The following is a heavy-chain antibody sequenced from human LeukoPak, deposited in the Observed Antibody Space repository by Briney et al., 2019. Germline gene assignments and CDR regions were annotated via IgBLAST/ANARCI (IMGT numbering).Heavy chain of an antibody. CDR2: INPNSGGT. D-gene: IGHD3-10*01. CDR1: GYTFTGYY. CDR3: AKQHRVTNYYGMDV. Sequence: ASVKVSCKASGYTFTGYYMHWVRQAPGQGLEWMGWINPNSGGTNYAQKFQGRVTMTRETSISTAYMELSRLRSDDTAVYYCAKQHRVTNYYGMDVWGQGTAVTVSS. J-gene: IGHJ6*02. V-gene: IGHV1-2*02.